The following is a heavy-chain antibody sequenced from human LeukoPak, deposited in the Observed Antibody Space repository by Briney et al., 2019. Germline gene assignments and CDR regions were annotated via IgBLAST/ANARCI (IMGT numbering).Heavy chain of an antibody. D-gene: IGHD3-10*01. CDR3: ARAPPTIYYGSGSYYENWFDP. CDR1: GGSINSHY. CDR2: IYYSGST. Sequence: SETLCLTCTVSGGSINSHYWSWIRQPPGEGLGWVGYIYYSGSTNSNPSLKSRVTISVDTSKNQFSLKLSSVTAADTAVYYCARAPPTIYYGSGSYYENWFDPWGQGTLVTVSS. V-gene: IGHV4-59*11. J-gene: IGHJ5*02.